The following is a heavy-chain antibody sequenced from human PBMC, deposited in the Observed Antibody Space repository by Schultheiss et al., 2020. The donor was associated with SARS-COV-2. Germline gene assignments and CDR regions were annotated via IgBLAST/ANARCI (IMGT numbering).Heavy chain of an antibody. CDR1: GFTFSSYA. J-gene: IGHJ3*02. CDR3: AKEVGKFDAFDI. Sequence: GGSLRLSCAASGFTFSSYAMSWVRQAPGKGLEWVSSISSSSSYIYYADSVKGRFTISRDNSRNTLYLQMNSLRAEDTAVYYCAKEVGKFDAFDIWGQGTMVTVSS. V-gene: IGHV3-21*01. D-gene: IGHD3-16*01. CDR2: ISSSSSYI.